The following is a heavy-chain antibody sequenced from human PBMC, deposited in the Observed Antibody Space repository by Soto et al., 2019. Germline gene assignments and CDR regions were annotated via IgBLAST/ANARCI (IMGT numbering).Heavy chain of an antibody. CDR1: GFDFEDYA. J-gene: IGHJ4*02. CDR2: TNSGGTDS. CDR3: AKSLYYYDSSPLDH. V-gene: IGHV3-43D*04. Sequence: GESLRLSCAAAGFDFEDYAMHWVRQVPGKGLEWVCLTNSGGTDSYYMDSVKGRFTISRDNAKTTLYLQMDRLRAEDTALYFCAKSLYYYDSSPLDHWGQGTLVTVSS. D-gene: IGHD3-22*01.